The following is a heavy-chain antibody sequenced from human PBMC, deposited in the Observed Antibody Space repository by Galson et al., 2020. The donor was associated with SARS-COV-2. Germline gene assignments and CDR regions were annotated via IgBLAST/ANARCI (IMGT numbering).Heavy chain of an antibody. J-gene: IGHJ6*02. V-gene: IGHV3-21*01. CDR1: GFTFSSYS. Sequence: NPGGSLRLSCAASGFTFSSYSMNWVRQAPGKGLEWVSSISSSSSYIYYADSVKGRFTISRDNAKNSLYLQMNSLRAEDTAVYYCASYPGIAAAGRGYYYGMDVWGQGTTVTVSS. D-gene: IGHD6-13*01. CDR2: ISSSSSYI. CDR3: ASYPGIAAAGRGYYYGMDV.